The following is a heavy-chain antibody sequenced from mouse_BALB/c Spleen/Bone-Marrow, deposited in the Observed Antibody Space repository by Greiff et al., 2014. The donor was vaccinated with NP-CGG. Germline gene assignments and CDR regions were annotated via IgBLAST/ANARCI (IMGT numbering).Heavy chain of an antibody. CDR3: ARWGYLDY. CDR1: GYTFTRFY. J-gene: IGHJ2*01. D-gene: IGHD3-1*01. Sequence: QVQLKESGAEFAKPGASVRLSCKASGYTFTRFYIHWVKQRPGQDLEWIGEIDPSDSYINYNQKFKGKATLPVDKSSSTAYMQXXSLXSEDSALYYWARWGYLDYWGQGTTLTVSS. V-gene: IGHV1-69*02. CDR2: IDPSDSYI.